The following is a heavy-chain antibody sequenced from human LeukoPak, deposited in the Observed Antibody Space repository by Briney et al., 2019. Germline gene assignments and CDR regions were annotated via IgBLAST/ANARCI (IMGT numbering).Heavy chain of an antibody. CDR2: IIPIFGTA. CDR1: GGTFSSYA. V-gene: IGHV1-69*05. CDR3: ARGSVGGSGWSY. J-gene: IGHJ4*02. Sequence: ASVKVSCKASGGTFSSYAISWVRQAPGQGLEWMGGIIPIFGTANYAQKFQGRVTITTDESTSTAYMGLSSLRSEDTAVYYCARGSVGGSGWSYWGQGTLVTVSS. D-gene: IGHD6-19*01.